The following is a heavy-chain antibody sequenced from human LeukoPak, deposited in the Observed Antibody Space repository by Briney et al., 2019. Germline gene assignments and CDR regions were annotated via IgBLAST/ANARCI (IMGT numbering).Heavy chain of an antibody. D-gene: IGHD1-7*01. CDR3: AKDLSSRERTTDDY. V-gene: IGHV3-33*06. J-gene: IGHJ4*02. Sequence: PGRSLRLSCAASGFTFSSYGMHWVRQAPGKGLEWVAVIWYDGSNKYYADSVKGRFTISRDNSKNTLYLQMNSLRAEDTAVYYCAKDLSSRERTTDDYWGQGTLVTVSS. CDR1: GFTFSSYG. CDR2: IWYDGSNK.